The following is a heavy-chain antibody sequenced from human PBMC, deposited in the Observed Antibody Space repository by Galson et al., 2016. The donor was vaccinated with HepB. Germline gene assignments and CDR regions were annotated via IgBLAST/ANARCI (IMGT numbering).Heavy chain of an antibody. D-gene: IGHD3-9*01. J-gene: IGHJ6*02. Sequence: CAISGDSVSSNSGAWHWIRQSPSRGLEWLGRTYYRSKWNNDYAVSVKGRITINSYTSKNQFSLHLNSVTPEDTAVYYCAREFAPYDILTGYLNHGLDVWGQGTTVTVSS. CDR3: AREFAPYDILTGYLNHGLDV. V-gene: IGHV6-1*01. CDR2: TYYRSKWNN. CDR1: GDSVSSNSGA.